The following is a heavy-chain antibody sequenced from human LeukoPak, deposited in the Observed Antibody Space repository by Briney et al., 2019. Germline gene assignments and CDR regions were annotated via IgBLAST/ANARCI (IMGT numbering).Heavy chain of an antibody. D-gene: IGHD3-22*01. CDR2: IYYSGST. CDR1: GGSISSSSYY. CDR3: ARGGYYDSSGYYGRYFQH. V-gene: IGHV4-39*07. Sequence: KPSETLSLTRTVSGGSISSSSYYWGWIRQPPGKGLEWIGSIYYSGSTYYNPSLKSRVTISVDTSKNQFSLKLSSVTAADTAVYYCARGGYYDSSGYYGRYFQHWGQGTLVTVSS. J-gene: IGHJ1*01.